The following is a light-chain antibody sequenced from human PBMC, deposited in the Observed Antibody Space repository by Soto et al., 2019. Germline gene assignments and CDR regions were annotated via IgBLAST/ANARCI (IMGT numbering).Light chain of an antibody. CDR1: SSNIGAHYD. J-gene: IGLJ1*01. CDR3: QSYDNSLSVYV. Sequence: QSVLTQPPSVSGAPGQRVTISCTGSSSNIGAHYDVHWYQQLPGTAPKLLIYGNSNRPSGVPDRFSGSKSGTSASLAITGPQAEDEADYYWQSYDNSLSVYVFGTGTKVTVL. CDR2: GNS. V-gene: IGLV1-40*01.